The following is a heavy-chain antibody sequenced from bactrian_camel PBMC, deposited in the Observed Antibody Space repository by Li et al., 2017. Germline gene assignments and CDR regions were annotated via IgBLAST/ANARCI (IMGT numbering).Heavy chain of an antibody. D-gene: IGHD6*01. Sequence: QLVESGGGLVQPGGSLRLSCAASGLTLSTHYISWVRQAPGKGLEWVSSIVSDGSNTYYADSVKGRITISRDNAKNMVYLQMNSLLTEDTALYHCVMRYGGTWFLYWGQGTQVTVS. CDR2: IVSDGSNT. J-gene: IGHJ4*01. CDR1: GLTLSTHY. V-gene: IGHV3-2*01. CDR3: VMRYGGTWFLY.